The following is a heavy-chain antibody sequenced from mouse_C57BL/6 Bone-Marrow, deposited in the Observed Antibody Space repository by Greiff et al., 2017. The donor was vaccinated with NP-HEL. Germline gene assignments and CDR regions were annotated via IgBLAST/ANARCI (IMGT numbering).Heavy chain of an antibody. CDR2: IDPENGDT. J-gene: IGHJ2*01. CDR3: TKPRAYYFDY. Sequence: EVQLQQSGAELVRPGASVKLSCTASGFNIKDDYMHWVKQRPEQGLEWIGWIDPENGDTEYASKFQGKATITADTSSNTAYLQLSSLTSEDTAVYYCTKPRAYYFDYWGQGTTLTVSS. V-gene: IGHV14-4*01. CDR1: GFNIKDDY. D-gene: IGHD3-3*01.